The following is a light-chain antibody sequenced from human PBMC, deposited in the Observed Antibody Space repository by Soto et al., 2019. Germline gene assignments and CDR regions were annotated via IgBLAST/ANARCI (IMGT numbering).Light chain of an antibody. CDR1: QTISTY. Sequence: DIQMTQSPSSLSASVGDRVTITCRASQTISTYLNWYQHKPGKAPKLLIYAASILQSGVPSRFSGSGSGTDFTLTISSLQPEDFATYYCQQSYGTGFTFGPGKKLDIK. J-gene: IGKJ3*01. V-gene: IGKV1-39*01. CDR3: QQSYGTGFT. CDR2: AAS.